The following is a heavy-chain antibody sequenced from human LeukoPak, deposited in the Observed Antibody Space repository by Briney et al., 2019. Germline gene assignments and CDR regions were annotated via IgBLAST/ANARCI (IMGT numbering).Heavy chain of an antibody. CDR2: IIPIFGTA. J-gene: IGHJ4*02. V-gene: IGHV1-69*13. CDR3: ASNPPRTGDFNS. D-gene: IGHD7-27*01. CDR1: GGTFSSYA. Sequence: ASVKVSCKASGGTFSSYAISWVRQAPGQGLEWMGGIIPIFGTANYAQKFQGRVTITADESTSTAYMELSSLRSEDTAVYYCASNPPRTGDFNSWGQGGLVTVSS.